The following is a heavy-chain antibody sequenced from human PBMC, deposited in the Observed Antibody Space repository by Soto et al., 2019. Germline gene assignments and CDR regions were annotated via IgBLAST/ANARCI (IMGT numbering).Heavy chain of an antibody. CDR1: GYNFNTYW. J-gene: IGHJ4*02. CDR2: IYPGDSDT. V-gene: IGHV5-51*01. CDR3: ATSTVSYVDIVSSTTRGYFDH. D-gene: IGHD5-12*01. Sequence: GESLKISCEGSGYNFNTYWIGWVRQMPGKGLEWMALIYPGDSDTRYSPSFEGQVTLSVDRSIITAYLQWSSLKASDTAIYYCATSTVSYVDIVSSTTRGYFDHWGQGTLVTVSS.